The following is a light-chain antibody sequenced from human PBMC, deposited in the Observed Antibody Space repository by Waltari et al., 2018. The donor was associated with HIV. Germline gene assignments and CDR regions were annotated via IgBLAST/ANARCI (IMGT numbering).Light chain of an antibody. CDR3: YSAADNDLRV. J-gene: IGLJ3*02. Sequence: SYALTQPSSVSVSPGQTARLTCSGDVLAKQYARWFQQKPGQAPVLVIDKDSERPSGIPERFSGSSSGTTVTLTISGAQVEDEAHYYCYSAADNDLRVFGGGTKLTVL. V-gene: IGLV3-27*01. CDR2: KDS. CDR1: VLAKQY.